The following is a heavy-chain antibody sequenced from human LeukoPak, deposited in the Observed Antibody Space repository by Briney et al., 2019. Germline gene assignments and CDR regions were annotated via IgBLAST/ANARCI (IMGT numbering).Heavy chain of an antibody. D-gene: IGHD1-26*01. V-gene: IGHV3-30*19. Sequence: GGSLRLSCAASGFTFSSYGMHWVRQAPGKGLEWVAVISYDGSNKYYADSVKGRFTISRDNSKNTLYLQMNSLRAEDTAVYYCARAVGATTGSYFDYWGQGTLVTVSS. CDR1: GFTFSSYG. CDR3: ARAVGATTGSYFDY. CDR2: ISYDGSNK. J-gene: IGHJ4*02.